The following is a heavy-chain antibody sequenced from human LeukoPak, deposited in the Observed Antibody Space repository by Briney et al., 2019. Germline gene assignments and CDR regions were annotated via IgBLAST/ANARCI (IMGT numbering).Heavy chain of an antibody. CDR3: ARAVTYYYGSGTLLDY. CDR2: IYTSGST. D-gene: IGHD3-10*01. V-gene: IGHV4-61*02. CDR1: GGSISSGSYY. Sequence: PSETLSLTCTVSGGSISSGSYYWSWIRQPAGKGLEWIGRIYTSGSTNYNPSLKSRVTISVDTSKNQFSLKLSSVTAADTAVYYCARAVTYYYGSGTLLDYWGQGTLVTVSS. J-gene: IGHJ4*02.